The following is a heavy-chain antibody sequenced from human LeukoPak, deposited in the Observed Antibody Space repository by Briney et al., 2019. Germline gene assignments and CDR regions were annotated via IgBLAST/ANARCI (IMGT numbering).Heavy chain of an antibody. J-gene: IGHJ5*02. CDR1: GFTFSSYG. D-gene: IGHD3-16*02. V-gene: IGHV3-30*18. CDR2: ISYDGSNK. CDR3: AKDRSSGFDP. Sequence: GGSLRLSCAASGFTFSSYGMHWARQAPGKGLEWVAVISYDGSNKYYADSVKGRFTISRDNSKNTLYLQMNSLRAEDTAVYYCAKDRSSGFDPWGQGTLVTVSS.